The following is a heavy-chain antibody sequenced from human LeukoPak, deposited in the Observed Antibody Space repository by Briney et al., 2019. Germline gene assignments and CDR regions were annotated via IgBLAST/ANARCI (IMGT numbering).Heavy chain of an antibody. D-gene: IGHD5-24*01. CDR1: GFTFSSYG. CDR2: ISYDGSNK. CDR3: ARGERRDGYNSLGNFDY. V-gene: IGHV3-30*03. Sequence: GSLRLSCAASGFTFSSYGMHWVRQAPGKGLEWVAVISYDGSNKYYADSVKGRFTISRDNSKNTLYLQMGSLRAEDMAVYYCARGERRDGYNSLGNFDYWGQGTLVTVSS. J-gene: IGHJ4*02.